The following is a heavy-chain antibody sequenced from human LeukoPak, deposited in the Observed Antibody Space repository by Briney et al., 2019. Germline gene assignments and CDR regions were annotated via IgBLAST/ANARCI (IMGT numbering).Heavy chain of an antibody. Sequence: GGSLRLTCAASGFTFSSYWMNWVRQAPGKGLVWVSRIASDGSSTTYADSVKGRFSISRDNAKNTLYLQMNSLRVEDTAVYYCARGRPHGNDYWGQGTLVTVSS. J-gene: IGHJ4*02. CDR1: GFTFSSYW. CDR3: ARGRPHGNDY. D-gene: IGHD4-23*01. V-gene: IGHV3-74*01. CDR2: IASDGSST.